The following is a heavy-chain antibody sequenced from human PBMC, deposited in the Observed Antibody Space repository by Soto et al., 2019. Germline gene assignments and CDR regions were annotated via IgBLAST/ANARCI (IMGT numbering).Heavy chain of an antibody. CDR1: GGSISSYY. CDR3: ARVRSVDTAMVKWGYYYYGMDV. CDR2: IYYSGST. D-gene: IGHD5-18*01. V-gene: IGHV4-59*01. J-gene: IGHJ6*02. Sequence: SETLSLTCTVSGGSISSYYWSWIRQPPGKGLEWIGYIYYSGSTNYNPSLKSRVTISVDTSKNQFSLKLSSVTAADTAVYYCARVRSVDTAMVKWGYYYYGMDVWGQGTTVTVSS.